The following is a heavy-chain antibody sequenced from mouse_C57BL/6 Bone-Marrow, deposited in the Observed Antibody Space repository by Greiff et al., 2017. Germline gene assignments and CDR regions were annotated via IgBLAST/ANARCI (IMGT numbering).Heavy chain of an antibody. CDR1: GFTFSDYG. J-gene: IGHJ3*01. D-gene: IGHD1-1*01. Sequence: EVQRVESGGGLVKPGGSLKLSCAASGFTFSDYGMHWVRQAPEKGLEWVAYISSGSSTIYYADTVKGRFTISRDNAKTTLFLQMTSLRSEDTALYYCANYYGSSPFAYWGRGTLVTVSA. CDR2: ISSGSSTI. V-gene: IGHV5-17*01. CDR3: ANYYGSSPFAY.